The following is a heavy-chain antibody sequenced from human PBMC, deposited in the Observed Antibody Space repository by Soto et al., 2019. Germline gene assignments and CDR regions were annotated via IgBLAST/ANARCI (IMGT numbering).Heavy chain of an antibody. V-gene: IGHV5-51*01. D-gene: IGHD6-13*01. CDR1: GYSFTSYW. CDR2: SYPGASDT. J-gene: IGHJ6*02. CDR3: ARRLAATSGMDV. Sequence: GESLKISCKGSGYSFTSYWIGCVRQMPGKGLEWMGISYPGASDTRYSPSFQGQVTISADKAISTSYLQWSSLKASDPAMYYCARRLAATSGMDVWAQGTTVTVS.